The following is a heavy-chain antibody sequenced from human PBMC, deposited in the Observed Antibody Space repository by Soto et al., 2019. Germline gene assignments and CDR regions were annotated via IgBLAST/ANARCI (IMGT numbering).Heavy chain of an antibody. D-gene: IGHD5-18*01. Sequence: EVQLVESGGGLVQPGGSLRLSCAASGFTVSSNYMSWVRQAPGKGLEWVSVIYSGGSTYYADSVKGRFTISRDNSKNTLYLQMNSLRAEDTAVYYCARAPYSYGFVYGMDVWGQGTTVTVSS. CDR3: ARAPYSYGFVYGMDV. CDR1: GFTVSSNY. J-gene: IGHJ6*02. V-gene: IGHV3-66*01. CDR2: IYSGGST.